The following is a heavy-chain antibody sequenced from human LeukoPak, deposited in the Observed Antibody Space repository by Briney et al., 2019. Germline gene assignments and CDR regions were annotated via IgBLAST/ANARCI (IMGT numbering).Heavy chain of an antibody. V-gene: IGHV4-61*01. Sequence: SETLSLTCTVSGGSVSSGSYYWSWIRQPPGKGLEWIGYIYYSGSTNYNPSLKSRVTISVDTSRNQFSLKLSSVTAADTAVYYCARALAGIVVDHLDYWGQGTLVTVSS. J-gene: IGHJ4*02. D-gene: IGHD3-22*01. CDR3: ARALAGIVVDHLDY. CDR1: GGSVSSGSYY. CDR2: IYYSGST.